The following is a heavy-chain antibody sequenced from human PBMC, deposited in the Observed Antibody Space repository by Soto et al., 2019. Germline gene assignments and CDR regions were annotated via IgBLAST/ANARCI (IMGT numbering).Heavy chain of an antibody. CDR2: IYYNGST. J-gene: IGHJ5*02. Sequence: SETLSLTCTVSGGSISSGDYYWSWIRQPPGKGLEWIGYIYYNGSTYYNTSLKSRLIISFDTSKNQFSLKLSSVTAADTALYYCARARTYFGSGSYSWFDPWGQGTLVTVSS. CDR1: GGSISSGDYY. V-gene: IGHV4-30-4*01. CDR3: ARARTYFGSGSYSWFDP. D-gene: IGHD3-10*01.